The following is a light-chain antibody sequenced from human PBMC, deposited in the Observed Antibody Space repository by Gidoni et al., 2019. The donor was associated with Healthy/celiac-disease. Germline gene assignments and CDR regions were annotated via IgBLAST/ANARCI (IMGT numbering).Light chain of an antibody. V-gene: IGKV3-11*01. Sequence: EIVLTQSPATLSLSPGERATLSCRASQSVSSYLAWYQQKPGQAPSLLIYDASNRATGIPARFSGSGSWTDFTLTISSLEPEDFAVYYCQQRSNWPPITFGQGTRLEIK. CDR2: DAS. CDR3: QQRSNWPPIT. J-gene: IGKJ5*01. CDR1: QSVSSY.